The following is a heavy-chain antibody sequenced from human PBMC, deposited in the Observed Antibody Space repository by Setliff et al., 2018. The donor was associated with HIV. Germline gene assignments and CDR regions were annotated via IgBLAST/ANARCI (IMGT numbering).Heavy chain of an antibody. CDR2: INTNTGNP. CDR3: ARDGSDSLYYKDYYYMDV. D-gene: IGHD1-26*01. Sequence: GASVKVSCKASGYTFTKYAMNWVRQAPGQGLEWTGWINTNTGNPTYAQGFTGRFVFSLDTSVSTAYLQISSLKAEDTAVYYCARDGSDSLYYKDYYYMDVWGKGTTVTVSS. J-gene: IGHJ6*03. CDR1: GYTFTKYA. V-gene: IGHV7-4-1*02.